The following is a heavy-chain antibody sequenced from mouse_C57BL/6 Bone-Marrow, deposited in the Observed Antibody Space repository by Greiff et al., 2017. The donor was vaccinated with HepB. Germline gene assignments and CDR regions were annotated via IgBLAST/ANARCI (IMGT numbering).Heavy chain of an antibody. J-gene: IGHJ2*01. CDR2: IDPSDSYT. CDR3: ARGDYYGSSYVGY. Sequence: QVQLQQPGAELVMPGASVKLSCKASGYTFTSYWMHWVKQRPGQGLEWIGEIDPSDSYTNYNQKFKGKSTLTVDKSSSTAYMQLSSLTSEDSAVYYCARGDYYGSSYVGYWGQGTTLTVSS. D-gene: IGHD1-1*01. V-gene: IGHV1-69*01. CDR1: GYTFTSYW.